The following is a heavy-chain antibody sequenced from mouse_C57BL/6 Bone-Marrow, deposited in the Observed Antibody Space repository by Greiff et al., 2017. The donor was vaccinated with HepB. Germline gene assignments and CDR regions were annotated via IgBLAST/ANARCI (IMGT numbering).Heavy chain of an antibody. J-gene: IGHJ1*03. CDR2: IYPGSGST. CDR1: GYTFTSYW. V-gene: IGHV1-55*01. CDR3: ARRRLRRKDGGYFDV. D-gene: IGHD2-2*01. Sequence: VQLQQPGAELVKPGASVKMSCKASGYTFTSYWITWVKQRPGQGLEWIGDIYPGSGSTNYNEKFKSKATLTVDTSSSTAYMQLSSLTSEDSAVYYCARRRLRRKDGGYFDVWGTGTTVTVSS.